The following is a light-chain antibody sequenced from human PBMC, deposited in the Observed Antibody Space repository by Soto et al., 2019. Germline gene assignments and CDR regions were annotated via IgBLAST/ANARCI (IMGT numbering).Light chain of an antibody. CDR1: QSISNY. CDR3: QQIYSTPST. J-gene: IGKJ1*01. CDR2: AAS. Sequence: DIQMTQSPSSLSASVGDRVTITCRASQSISNYLNWYQQKPGKAPKLLIYAASSLQSGVPSRFSGSGSGTDFTLTISSLQPEYFATYYCQQIYSTPSTFGQGTKVEIK. V-gene: IGKV1-39*01.